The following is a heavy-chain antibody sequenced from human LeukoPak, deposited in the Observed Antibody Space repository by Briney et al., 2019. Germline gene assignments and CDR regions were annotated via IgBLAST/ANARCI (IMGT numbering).Heavy chain of an antibody. CDR2: IWPDGNKK. CDR1: GYPFSQHG. D-gene: IGHD2-2*01. J-gene: IGHJ2*01. CDR3: VVVLVPAAVWQFDV. Sequence: PGGSLRLSCVTSGYPFSQHGIHWVRQAPGRGLEWEAVIWPDGNKKEYADSVKGRFIVSKDNSENTLSLRLNSLRAEDTAVYYCVVVLVPAAVWQFDVWGRGTLVTVSS. V-gene: IGHV3-33*01.